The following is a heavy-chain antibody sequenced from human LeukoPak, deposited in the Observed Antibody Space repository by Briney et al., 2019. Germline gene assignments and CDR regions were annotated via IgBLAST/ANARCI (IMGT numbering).Heavy chain of an antibody. V-gene: IGHV3-7*03. Sequence: GGSLRLSCEASGFTFSSHWMGWGRQAPGKGLEWVANINPAGSDTYYVDSVKGRFTISRDNAKKSTFLQMNSLRVEETALYYCMKWGSAADIQDWGQGTLVTVSS. CDR2: INPAGSDT. CDR1: GFTFSSHW. D-gene: IGHD6-25*01. CDR3: MKWGSAADIQD. J-gene: IGHJ4*02.